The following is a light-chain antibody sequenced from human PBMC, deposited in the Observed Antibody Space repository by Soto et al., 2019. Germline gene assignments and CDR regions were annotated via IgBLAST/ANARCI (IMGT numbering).Light chain of an antibody. CDR1: QSISSW. CDR3: QQYNSYPWT. CDR2: DAS. V-gene: IGKV1-5*01. Sequence: DIQMTQSPSTLSASVGDRVTITCRASQSISSWLAWYQQKPGKAPKLLIYDASSLESGVPSRFSVSGSGTEFTLTISSLQPDDFEAYDCQQYNSYPWTFGQGTKVDIK. J-gene: IGKJ1*01.